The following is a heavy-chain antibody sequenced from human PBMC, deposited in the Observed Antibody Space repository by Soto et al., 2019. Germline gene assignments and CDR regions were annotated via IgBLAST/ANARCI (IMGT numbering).Heavy chain of an antibody. J-gene: IGHJ4*02. V-gene: IGHV4-61*01. D-gene: IGHD3-22*01. CDR1: GGSVSSGSYY. CDR3: ARFRYDSSGYYSTLDY. CDR2: IYYSGST. Sequence: PSETLSLTCTVSGGSVSSGSYYWSLIRQPPXKGLEWIGYIYYSGSTNYNPSLKSRVTISVDTSKNQFSLKLSSVTAADTAVYYCARFRYDSSGYYSTLDYWGQGTLVTVSS.